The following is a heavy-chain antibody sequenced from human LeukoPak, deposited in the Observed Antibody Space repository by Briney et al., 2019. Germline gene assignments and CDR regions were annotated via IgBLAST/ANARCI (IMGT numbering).Heavy chain of an antibody. Sequence: SETLSLTCTVSGGSISSSSYYWGWIRQPPGKGLEWIGSIYYSGSTYYNPSLKSRVTISGDTSKDQFSLRRTSVRAPCTAVYECARRGAAAGYYYYYMDVWGKGTTVTVSS. CDR1: GGSISSSSYY. J-gene: IGHJ6*03. D-gene: IGHD6-13*01. CDR2: IYYSGST. CDR3: ARRGAAAGYYYYYMDV. V-gene: IGHV4-39*01.